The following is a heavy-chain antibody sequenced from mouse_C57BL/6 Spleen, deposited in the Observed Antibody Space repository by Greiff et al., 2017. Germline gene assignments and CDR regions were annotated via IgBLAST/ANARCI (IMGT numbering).Heavy chain of an antibody. Sequence: VQLQQSGPGLVKPSQSLSLTCSVTGYSITSGYYWNWIRQFPGNKLEWMGYISYDGSNNYNPSLKNRISITRDTSKNQFFLKLNSVTTEDTATYYCARLDSSGYGAMDYWGQGTSVTVSS. V-gene: IGHV3-6*01. D-gene: IGHD3-2*02. J-gene: IGHJ4*01. CDR3: ARLDSSGYGAMDY. CDR1: GYSITSGYY. CDR2: ISYDGSN.